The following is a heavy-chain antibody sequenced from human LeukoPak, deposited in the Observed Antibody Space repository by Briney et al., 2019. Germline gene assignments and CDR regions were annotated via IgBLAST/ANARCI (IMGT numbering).Heavy chain of an antibody. Sequence: GGSLRLSCAASGFTFSSYWMSWVRQAPGKGLGWVANIKQDGSEKYYVDSVKGRFTISRDNAKNSLYLQMNSLRAEDTAVYYCARGLGHDSSGEDLFDYWGQGTLVTVSS. V-gene: IGHV3-7*01. CDR2: IKQDGSEK. CDR1: GFTFSSYW. J-gene: IGHJ4*02. D-gene: IGHD3-22*01. CDR3: ARGLGHDSSGEDLFDY.